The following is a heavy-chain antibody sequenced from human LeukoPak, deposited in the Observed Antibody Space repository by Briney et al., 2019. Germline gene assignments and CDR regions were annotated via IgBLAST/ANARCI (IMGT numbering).Heavy chain of an antibody. Sequence: PGGSLRLSCAASGFTFSSYSMNWVRQAPGKGLEWVSFISTSSSYIHNADSVKGRFTISRDNAENSLYLQMNSLRVEDAAVYYCARAPVTSCRGAYCYPFDYWGQGTLVTVSS. CDR3: ARAPVTSCRGAYCYPFDY. CDR2: ISTSSSYI. J-gene: IGHJ4*02. CDR1: GFTFSSYS. D-gene: IGHD2-21*01. V-gene: IGHV3-21*04.